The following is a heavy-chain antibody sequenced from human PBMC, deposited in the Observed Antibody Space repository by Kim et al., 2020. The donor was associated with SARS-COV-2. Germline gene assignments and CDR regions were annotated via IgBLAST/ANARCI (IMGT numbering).Heavy chain of an antibody. J-gene: IGHJ6*02. CDR1: GFTFSGSI. CDR3: TRQAEGVNYAMDV. D-gene: IGHD3-10*01. Sequence: GGSLRLSCAASGFTFSGSIVHWVRQASGKGLEWVGRIRSKANSYATAYAASVKGRFTISRDDSMNTAYLQMESLKTEDTAVYFCTRQAEGVNYAMDVWGQGTTVTVSS. CDR2: IRSKANSYAT. V-gene: IGHV3-73*01.